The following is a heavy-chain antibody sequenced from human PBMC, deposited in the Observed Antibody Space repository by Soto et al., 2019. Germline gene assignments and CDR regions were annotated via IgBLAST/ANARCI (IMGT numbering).Heavy chain of an antibody. CDR1: GYTLTELS. Sequence: GASVKVSCKVSGYTLTELSMHWVRQAPGKGLEWMGGFDPEDGETIYAQKFQGRVTMTEDTSTDTAYMELSSLRSEDTAVYYCATDYYDSGGYPKAFDIWGQGTMGTVSS. CDR2: FDPEDGET. J-gene: IGHJ3*02. V-gene: IGHV1-24*01. CDR3: ATDYYDSGGYPKAFDI. D-gene: IGHD3-22*01.